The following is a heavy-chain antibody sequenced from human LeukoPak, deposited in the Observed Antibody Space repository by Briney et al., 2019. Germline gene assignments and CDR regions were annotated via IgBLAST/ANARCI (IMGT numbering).Heavy chain of an antibody. V-gene: IGHV4-39*01. CDR3: ASHDYGDYVGYYYMDV. J-gene: IGHJ6*03. CDR1: GGSISSSSYY. D-gene: IGHD4-17*01. Sequence: SETLSLTYTVSGGSISSSSYYWGWIRQPPGKGLEWIGSIYYSGSTYYNPSLKSRVTISVDTSKNQFSLKLSSVTAADTAVYYCASHDYGDYVGYYYMDVWGKGTTVTVSS. CDR2: IYYSGST.